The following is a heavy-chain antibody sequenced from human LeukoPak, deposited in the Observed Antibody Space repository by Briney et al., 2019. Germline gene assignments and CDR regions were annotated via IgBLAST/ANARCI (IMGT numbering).Heavy chain of an antibody. J-gene: IGHJ4*02. CDR3: ARDISRASLDY. D-gene: IGHD1-26*01. Sequence: GGSLRLSCAASGFTFSAHGFYWVRQAPGKGLEWVALIWYDGSKKNYADSVKGRFTISRDNSKNTLYLQMNSLRAEDTAIYYCARDISRASLDYWGQGTPVTLSS. V-gene: IGHV3-33*01. CDR2: IWYDGSKK. CDR1: GFTFSAHG.